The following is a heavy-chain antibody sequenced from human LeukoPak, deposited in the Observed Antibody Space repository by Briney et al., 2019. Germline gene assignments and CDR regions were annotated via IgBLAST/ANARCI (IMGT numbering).Heavy chain of an antibody. J-gene: IGHJ3*02. D-gene: IGHD2-21*01. Sequence: GGSLRLSCATSGFTFSGYSMNWVRQAPGKGLEWISYISSSSINIHYGDSVKGRFTISRDNAKNSLYLQMNSLRAEDTAVYYCARDLDTYVVLIAYDTFDIWGQGTMVTVSS. CDR2: ISSSSINI. CDR1: GFTFSGYS. CDR3: ARDLDTYVVLIAYDTFDI. V-gene: IGHV3-48*04.